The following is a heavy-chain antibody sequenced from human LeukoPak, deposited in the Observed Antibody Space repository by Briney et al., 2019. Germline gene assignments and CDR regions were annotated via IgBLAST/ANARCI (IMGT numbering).Heavy chain of an antibody. CDR1: GYSFTSYW. Sequence: GESLKISCKASGYSFTSYWIGWVRHMPGKGLEWMGVIYPGDSNAEYSPPFQGQVTISADKSISTAYLQWSSLKASDTAMYYCASISSDWYQAGYWGQGTLVTVSS. D-gene: IGHD6-19*01. CDR3: ASISSDWYQAGY. V-gene: IGHV5-51*01. CDR2: IYPGDSNA. J-gene: IGHJ4*02.